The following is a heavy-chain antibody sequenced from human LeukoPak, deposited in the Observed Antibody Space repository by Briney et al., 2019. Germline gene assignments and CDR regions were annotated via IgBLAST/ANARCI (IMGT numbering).Heavy chain of an antibody. CDR1: GYSFTSYW. J-gene: IGHJ6*04. Sequence: GESLKISCKGSGYSFTSYWIGWVRQMPGKGLEWMGRIDPSDSYTNYSPSFQGHVTISADKSISTAYLQWSSLKASDTAMYYCARRGYCSSTSCYYYGMDVWGKGTTVTVSS. CDR3: ARRGYCSSTSCYYYGMDV. V-gene: IGHV5-10-1*01. D-gene: IGHD2-2*01. CDR2: IDPSDSYT.